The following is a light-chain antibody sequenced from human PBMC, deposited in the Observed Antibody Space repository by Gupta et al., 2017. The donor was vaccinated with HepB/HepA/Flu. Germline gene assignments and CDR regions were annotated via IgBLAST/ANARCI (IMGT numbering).Light chain of an antibody. CDR1: QSVRSNQ. Sequence: EIVLTQSPGTLSLSPGERATLSCRASQSVRSNQLAWYQQKPGQAPRLLIYGASSSASSLPDRFSGSGSGTEFALTSSRRESEDFAVYYWQQNGSSNSFGQGTKVEIK. CDR3: QQNGSSNS. J-gene: IGKJ2*01. V-gene: IGKV3-20*01. CDR2: GAS.